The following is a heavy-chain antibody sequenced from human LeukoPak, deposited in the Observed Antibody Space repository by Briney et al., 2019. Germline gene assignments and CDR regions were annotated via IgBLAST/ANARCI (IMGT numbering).Heavy chain of an antibody. J-gene: IGHJ4*02. CDR3: ARGLRPTGIFDY. V-gene: IGHV1-46*01. D-gene: IGHD4-11*01. CDR2: INPSGGST. Sequence: ASVKVSCKASGYTFTSYYMHWVRQAPGQGLEWMGKINPSGGSTSYAQKFQGRVTMTRDTSTNTVYMELSSLRSEDTAVYYCARGLRPTGIFDYWGQRTLVTVSS. CDR1: GYTFTSYY.